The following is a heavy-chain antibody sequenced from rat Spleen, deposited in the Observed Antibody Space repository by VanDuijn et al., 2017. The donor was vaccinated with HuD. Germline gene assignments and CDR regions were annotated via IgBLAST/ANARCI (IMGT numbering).Heavy chain of an antibody. J-gene: IGHJ2*01. Sequence: EVQLVESDGGLVQPGRSLKLSCAASGFTLSDHYMAWVRQAPTKGLEWVATISYDGSSTYYRDSVKGRFTISRDNAKSTLYLQMDSLRSEDTATYYCARHAGHWGQGVMVTVSS. CDR3: ARHAGH. V-gene: IGHV5-29*01. CDR2: ISYDGSST. CDR1: GFTLSDHY. D-gene: IGHD4-6*01.